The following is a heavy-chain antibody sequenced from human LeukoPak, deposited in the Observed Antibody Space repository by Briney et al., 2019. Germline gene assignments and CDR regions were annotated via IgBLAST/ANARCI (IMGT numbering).Heavy chain of an antibody. V-gene: IGHV4-59*08. J-gene: IGHJ3*02. CDR3: ARHLTVTGYGNDAFDI. CDR1: GDSIRSYY. Sequence: PSETLSLTCSVSGDSIRSYYWSWIRQPPGKGLEWVGSISYIGSTHSSPSLRSRVTISVETSKNQFSLRLSSVTAPDTAIFHCARHLTVTGYGNDAFDIWGQGTMVTVSS. CDR2: ISYIGST. D-gene: IGHD3-9*01.